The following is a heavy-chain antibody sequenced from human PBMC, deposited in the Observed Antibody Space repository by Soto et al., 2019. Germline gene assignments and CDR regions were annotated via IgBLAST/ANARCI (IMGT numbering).Heavy chain of an antibody. CDR2: IIPIFGTA. V-gene: IGHV1-69*13. CDR1: GGTFSSYA. CDR3: ARDEGYCTNGVCSPPRDYYYYGMDV. J-gene: IGHJ6*02. D-gene: IGHD2-8*01. Sequence: SVKVSCKASGGTFSSYAISWVRQAPGQGLEWMGGIIPIFGTANYAQKFQGRVTITADESTSTAYMELSSLRSEDTAVYYCARDEGYCTNGVCSPPRDYYYYGMDVWGQGTTVTVSS.